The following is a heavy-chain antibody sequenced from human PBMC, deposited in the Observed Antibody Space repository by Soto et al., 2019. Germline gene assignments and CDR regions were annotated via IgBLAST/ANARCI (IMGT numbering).Heavy chain of an antibody. D-gene: IGHD6-6*01. CDR2: ISYDGSNK. CDR1: GFTFSSYG. Sequence: LRLSCAASGFTFSSYGMDWVRQAPGKGLEWVAVISYDGSNKYYADSVKGRFTISRDNSKNTLYLQMNSLRAEDTAVYYCAKDSVAARSFDYWGQGTLVNVSS. V-gene: IGHV3-30*18. CDR3: AKDSVAARSFDY. J-gene: IGHJ4*02.